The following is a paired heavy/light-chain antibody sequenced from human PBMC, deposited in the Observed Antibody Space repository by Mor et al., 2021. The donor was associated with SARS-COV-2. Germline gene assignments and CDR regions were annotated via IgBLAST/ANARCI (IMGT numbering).Heavy chain of an antibody. CDR2: ITWNSGTI. D-gene: IGHD3-22*01. V-gene: IGHV3-9*01. CDR1: GFTFDDYA. CDR3: AKDLGSSGYYLGFRDPETYYFDC. Sequence: EVQLVESGGGLVQPGRSLRLSCAASGFTFDDYAMHWVRRAPGKGLEWVSGITWNSGTIGYADSVKGRFTISRDNAKNSLYLHMNSLRAEDTALYYCAKDLGSSGYYLGFRDPETYYFDCWGQGTLVTVSS. J-gene: IGHJ4*02.
Light chain of an antibody. V-gene: IGKV3-15*01. J-gene: IGKJ4*01. CDR3: QQYNNWPPLT. Sequence: EIVMTQSPVTLSVSPGERATLSCRASQSVSSNLAWYQQKPGQAPRLLIYGASTRATGIPGRFSGSGSGTEFTLTISSLQSEDFAVYYCQQYNNWPPLTFGGGTKVEIK. CDR1: QSVSSN. CDR2: GAS.